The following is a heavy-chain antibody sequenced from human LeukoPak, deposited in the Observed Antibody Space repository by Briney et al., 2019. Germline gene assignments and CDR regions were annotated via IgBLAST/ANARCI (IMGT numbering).Heavy chain of an antibody. Sequence: PGGSLRLSCAASGFTFSSYGMHWVRQAPGKGLEWVTFIRYDGSNKYYTDSVKGRFTISRDNSKNTLYLQMNSLRAEGTAVYYCAKDRYVGIAAPYPFDYWGQGTLVTVSS. D-gene: IGHD6-13*01. J-gene: IGHJ4*02. CDR2: IRYDGSNK. V-gene: IGHV3-30*02. CDR1: GFTFSSYG. CDR3: AKDRYVGIAAPYPFDY.